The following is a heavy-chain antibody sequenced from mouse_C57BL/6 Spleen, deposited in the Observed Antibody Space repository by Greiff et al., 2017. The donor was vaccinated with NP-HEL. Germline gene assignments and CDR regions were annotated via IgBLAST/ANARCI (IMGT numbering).Heavy chain of an antibody. V-gene: IGHV5-17*01. CDR3: ARGYIYAMDY. Sequence: DVMLVESGGGLVKPGGSLKLSCAASGFTFSDYGMHWVRQAPEKGLEWVAYISSGSSTIYYADTVKGRFTISRDNAKNTLFLQMTSLRSEDTAMYYCARGYIYAMDYWGQGTSVTVSS. CDR1: GFTFSDYG. J-gene: IGHJ4*01. D-gene: IGHD3-2*02. CDR2: ISSGSSTI.